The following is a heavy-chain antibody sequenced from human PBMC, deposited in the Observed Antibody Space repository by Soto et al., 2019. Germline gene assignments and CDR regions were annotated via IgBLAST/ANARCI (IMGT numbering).Heavy chain of an antibody. J-gene: IGHJ4*02. CDR1: GFTFSSYG. Sequence: GGSLRLSCAASGFTFSSYGMHWVRQAPGKGLEWVAVISYDGSNKYYADSVKGRFTISRDNSKNTLYLQMNSLRAEDTAVYYCAKGVRYFDNFDYWGQGTLVTVSS. CDR3: AKGVRYFDNFDY. CDR2: ISYDGSNK. V-gene: IGHV3-30*18. D-gene: IGHD3-9*01.